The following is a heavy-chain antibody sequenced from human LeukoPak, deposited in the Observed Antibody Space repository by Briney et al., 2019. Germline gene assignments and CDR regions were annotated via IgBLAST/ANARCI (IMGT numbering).Heavy chain of an antibody. Sequence: SETLSLTCAVYGGSFSGYYWSWIRQPPGKGLEWIGEINHSGSTNYNPSLKSRVTISVDTSKNQFSLKLSSVTAADTAVYYCARVLSRITMVRGVIFDYWGQGTLVTVSS. V-gene: IGHV4-34*01. CDR3: ARVLSRITMVRGVIFDY. CDR2: INHSGST. J-gene: IGHJ4*02. CDR1: GGSFSGYY. D-gene: IGHD3-10*01.